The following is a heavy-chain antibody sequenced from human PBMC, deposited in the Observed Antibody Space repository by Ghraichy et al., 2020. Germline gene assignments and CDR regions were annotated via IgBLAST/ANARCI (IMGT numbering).Heavy chain of an antibody. V-gene: IGHV3-53*04. CDR3: ARVDGGYFSFDF. CDR1: GFIASDHY. J-gene: IGHJ4*02. CDR2: IYTGDKT. D-gene: IGHD5-12*01. Sequence: GGSLRLSCAASGFIASDHYMSWVRQAPGKGLEWVSLIYTGDKTYYADSVKGRFTISRHNSKNTVYLQMSSLRVEDTAVYYCARVDGGYFSFDFWGQGTLVTVSS.